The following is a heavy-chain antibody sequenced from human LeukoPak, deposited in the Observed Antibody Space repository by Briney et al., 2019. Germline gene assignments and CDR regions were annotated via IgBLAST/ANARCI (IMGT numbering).Heavy chain of an antibody. Sequence: SETLSLTCTVSGGSISSGDYYCSWIRQSPGKGLEWIGYIYYSGSTYYNPSLKSRVTISVDTSKNQFSLKLSSVTAADTAMYYCAREGDSSSNNWGQGTLVTVSS. CDR2: IYYSGST. CDR3: AREGDSSSNN. CDR1: GGSISSGDYY. D-gene: IGHD6-6*01. V-gene: IGHV4-30-4*01. J-gene: IGHJ4*02.